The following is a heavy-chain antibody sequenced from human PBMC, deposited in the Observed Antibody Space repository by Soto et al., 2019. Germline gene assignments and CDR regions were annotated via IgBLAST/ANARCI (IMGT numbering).Heavy chain of an antibody. V-gene: IGHV3-30-3*01. CDR1: GFTFSSYA. D-gene: IGHD6-13*01. CDR3: ARVREGRPRSSSWLLGYFDY. Sequence: ESGGGVVQPGRSLRLSCAASGFTFSSYAMHWVRQAPGKGLEWVAVISYDGSNKYYADSVKGRFTISRDNSKNTLYLQMNSLRAEDTAVYYCARVREGRPRSSSWLLGYFDYWGQGTLVTVSS. CDR2: ISYDGSNK. J-gene: IGHJ4*02.